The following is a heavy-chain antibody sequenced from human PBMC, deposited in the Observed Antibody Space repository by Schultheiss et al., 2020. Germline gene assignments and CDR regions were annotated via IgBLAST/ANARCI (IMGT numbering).Heavy chain of an antibody. Sequence: GSLRLSCAVSGFTFSSCDMSWVRQAPGKGLEWIGEIYHSGSTYYTPSLESRVTISLDTSKNQFSLKLSSVTAADTAVYYCARYGVVGAIAPYYFDYWGQGTLVTVSS. CDR2: IYHSGST. J-gene: IGHJ4*02. CDR3: ARYGVVGAIAPYYFDY. D-gene: IGHD2-15*01. CDR1: GFTFSSCDM. V-gene: IGHV4-4*02.